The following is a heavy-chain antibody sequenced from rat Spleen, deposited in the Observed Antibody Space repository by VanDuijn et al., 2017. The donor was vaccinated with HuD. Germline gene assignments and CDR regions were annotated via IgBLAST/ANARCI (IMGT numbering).Heavy chain of an antibody. V-gene: IGHV5-29*01. CDR3: ASGVLTTVAPDY. CDR1: GFTFSNYG. D-gene: IGHD1-3*01. Sequence: EVQLVESGGGLVQPGRSLKLSCAASGFTFSNYGMAWVRQAPTKGLEWVATISYDGSSTYYRDSVKGRFTISRDNAKSTLYLQMDSLRSEDTATYYCASGVLTTVAPDYWGQGVMVTVSS. J-gene: IGHJ2*01. CDR2: ISYDGSST.